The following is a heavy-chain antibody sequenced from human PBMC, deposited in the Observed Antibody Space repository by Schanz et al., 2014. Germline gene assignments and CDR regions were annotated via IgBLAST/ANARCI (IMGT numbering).Heavy chain of an antibody. CDR3: AKGSRSGSKDMDV. CDR2: LSEGGGGT. J-gene: IGHJ6*03. D-gene: IGHD3-10*01. V-gene: IGHV3-23*01. Sequence: EMQLLESGGGLAQPGGSLRLSCAASGFTLSNYAMSWVRQAPGKGLEWVSALSEGGGGTHYADSVRGRFTISRDSAKNSLYRQMNSLRPEDTALYYCAKGSRSGSKDMDVWGRGTTVTVSS. CDR1: GFTLSNYA.